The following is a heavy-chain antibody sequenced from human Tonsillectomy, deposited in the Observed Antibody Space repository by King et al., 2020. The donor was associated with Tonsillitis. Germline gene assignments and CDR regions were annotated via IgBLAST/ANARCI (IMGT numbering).Heavy chain of an antibody. V-gene: IGHV4-59*01. CDR3: ARSGFGESALNYYYYYMDV. CDR1: GGSISSYY. D-gene: IGHD3-10*01. J-gene: IGHJ6*03. Sequence: QLQESGPGLVKPSETLSLTCNVFGGSISSYYWSWIRQPPGKGLEWIGYIYYRGSTNYNPSLQSRVTISVDTSKNQFSLKLTSVTAADTAVYYCARSGFGESALNYYYYYMDVGGKGTTVTVSS. CDR2: IYYRGST.